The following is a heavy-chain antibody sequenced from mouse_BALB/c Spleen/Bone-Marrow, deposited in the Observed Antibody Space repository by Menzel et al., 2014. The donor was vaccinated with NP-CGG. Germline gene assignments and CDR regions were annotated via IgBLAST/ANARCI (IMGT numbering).Heavy chain of an antibody. Sequence: VKLMESGPGLVAPSQSLSITCTVSGFSLTSYGVHWVRQPPGKGLEWLGVTWAGGSTNYNSALMSRLSISKDNSKSQVLLKMNSLQTDDTAMYYCARVSSTMITTVFAYWGQGTLVTVSA. CDR1: GFSLTSYG. D-gene: IGHD2-4*01. CDR3: ARVSSTMITTVFAY. V-gene: IGHV2-9*02. CDR2: TWAGGST. J-gene: IGHJ3*01.